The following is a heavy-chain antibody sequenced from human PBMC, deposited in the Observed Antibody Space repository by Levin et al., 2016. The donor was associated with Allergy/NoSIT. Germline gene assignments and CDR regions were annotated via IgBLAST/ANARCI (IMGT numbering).Heavy chain of an antibody. J-gene: IGHJ3*02. CDR3: ARPYSSSWYELAAFDM. D-gene: IGHD6-13*01. CDR2: IYPGDSDT. V-gene: IGHV5-51*01. Sequence: VRQMPGKGLEWMGIIYPGDSDTRYSPSFQGQVTISADKSISTAYLQWSSLKASDTAMYYCARPYSSSWYELAAFDMWGQGTMVTVSS.